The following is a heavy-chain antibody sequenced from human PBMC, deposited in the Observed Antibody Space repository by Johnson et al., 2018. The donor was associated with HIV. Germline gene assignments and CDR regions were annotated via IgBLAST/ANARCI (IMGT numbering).Heavy chain of an antibody. Sequence: VQLVESGGGLVQPGGSLRLSCAASGFTLSTYWMSWVRQAPGKGLEWVANIKQDGSEKYCVDSVKGRFTISRDNAKKLLYLQMYSLRAEDTAFYYCARRGITIVADAFDIWGQGTMVTVSS. CDR2: IKQDGSEK. D-gene: IGHD3-10*01. V-gene: IGHV3-7*03. CDR1: GFTLSTYW. J-gene: IGHJ3*02. CDR3: ARRGITIVADAFDI.